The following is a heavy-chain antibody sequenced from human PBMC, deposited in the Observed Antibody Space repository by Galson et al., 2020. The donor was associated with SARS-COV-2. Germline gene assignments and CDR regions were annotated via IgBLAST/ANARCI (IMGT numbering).Heavy chain of an antibody. Sequence: AGSLRLSCAVSGFPFSSYSMNWVRQAPGKGLEWVASISAGSSYISYGDSVKGRFTLSRDNANNSLQLQLNSLRAEDTAVDYCARVGGMATTPSHYFCYGLDVWGQGTTVTVSS. D-gene: IGHD3-16*01. CDR2: ISAGSSYI. J-gene: IGHJ6*02. V-gene: IGHV3-21*06. CDR3: ARVGGMATTPSHYFCYGLDV. CDR1: GFPFSSYS.